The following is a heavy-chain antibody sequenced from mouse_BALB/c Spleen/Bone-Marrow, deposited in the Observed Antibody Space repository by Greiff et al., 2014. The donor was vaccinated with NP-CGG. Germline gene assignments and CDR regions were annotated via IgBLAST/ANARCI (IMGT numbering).Heavy chain of an antibody. V-gene: IGHV1S56*01. CDR1: GYTFTSYY. D-gene: IGHD1-1*01. CDR3: ARGDYYYGSSRAWFAY. Sequence: VKLVESGPELVKPGASVKMSCKASGYTFTSYYIHWVKQRPGQGLEWIGWIYPGDGSTKYNEKFKGKTTLTADKSSSTAYMLLSSLTSEDSAIYFCARGDYYYGSSRAWFAYWGQGTLVTVSA. J-gene: IGHJ3*01. CDR2: IYPGDGST.